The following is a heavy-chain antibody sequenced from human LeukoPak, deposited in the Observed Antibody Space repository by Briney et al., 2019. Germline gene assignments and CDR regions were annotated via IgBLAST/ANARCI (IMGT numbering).Heavy chain of an antibody. V-gene: IGHV1-18*01. CDR2: ISTGNGNT. Sequence: ASVKVSCKASGDTFIRYGISWVRQAPGQGLEWMGWISTGNGNTNYGQKFQGRVTMTTDTSTGTAYMELRSLRYDDTAMYYCARANNWNYALGYWGQGTLVTVSS. CDR1: GDTFIRYG. J-gene: IGHJ4*02. CDR3: ARANNWNYALGY. D-gene: IGHD1-7*01.